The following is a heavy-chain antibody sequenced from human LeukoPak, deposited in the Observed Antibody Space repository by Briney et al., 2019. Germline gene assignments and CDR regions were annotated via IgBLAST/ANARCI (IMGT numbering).Heavy chain of an antibody. CDR2: IYSGGST. Sequence: GGSLRLSCAASGFTVSSNYMSWVRQAPGKGLEWVSVIYSGGSTYYADSVKGRFTISRDNSKNTLYLQMNSLRAEDTAVYYCAKEAGYQLLSNWFDPWGQGTLVTVSS. CDR1: GFTVSSNY. CDR3: AKEAGYQLLSNWFDP. J-gene: IGHJ5*02. D-gene: IGHD2-2*01. V-gene: IGHV3-53*01.